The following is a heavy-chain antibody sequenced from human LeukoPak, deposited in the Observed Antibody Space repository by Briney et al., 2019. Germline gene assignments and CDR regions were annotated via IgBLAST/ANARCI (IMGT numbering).Heavy chain of an antibody. CDR3: AREVDRSFGY. CDR1: GGSISSHY. J-gene: IGHJ4*02. V-gene: IGHV4-59*11. D-gene: IGHD1-26*01. CDR2: IYYSGST. Sequence: SETLSLTCTVSGGSISSHYWSWIRQPPGKGLEWIGYIYYSGSTNYNPSLKSRVTISVDTSKNQFSLKLSSVTAADTAVYYCAREVDRSFGYWGQGNVVTVSS.